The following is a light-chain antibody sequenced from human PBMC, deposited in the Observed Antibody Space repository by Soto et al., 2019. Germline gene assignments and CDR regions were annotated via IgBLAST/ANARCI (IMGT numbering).Light chain of an antibody. V-gene: IGLV2-14*01. CDR2: GVT. Sequence: QSLLTQPASVSGSPGQSITISCTGTSSDVGAYYSVSWYQHHPGKAPKLIIYGVTNRPSGVSKRFSGSKSGNTASLTISGLQAEDEADDHCSSYTSGSSHYVFGTGTKVTVL. J-gene: IGLJ1*01. CDR3: SSYTSGSSHYV. CDR1: SSDVGAYYS.